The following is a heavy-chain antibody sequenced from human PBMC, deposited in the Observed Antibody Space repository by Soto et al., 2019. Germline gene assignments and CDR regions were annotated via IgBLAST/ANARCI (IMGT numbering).Heavy chain of an antibody. CDR3: IRLQYSGGWYLDY. D-gene: IGHD6-19*01. J-gene: IGHJ4*02. CDR2: TRNKANSYTT. CDR1: GFTFSDHY. V-gene: IGHV3-72*01. Sequence: GGSLRLSCAAPGFTFSDHYIDWVRQAPGKGLEWVGRTRNKANSYTTEYAASVKGRFTISRDDSKNSLYLQMNSLITEDTAVYYCIRLQYSGGWYLDYWGQGTLVTVSS.